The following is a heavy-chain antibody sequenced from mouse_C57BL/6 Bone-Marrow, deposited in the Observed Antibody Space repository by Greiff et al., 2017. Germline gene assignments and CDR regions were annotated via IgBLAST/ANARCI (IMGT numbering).Heavy chain of an antibody. V-gene: IGHV1-59*01. CDR3: ARRGDYAYYFDY. D-gene: IGHD2-4*01. CDR1: GYTFTSYW. Sequence: VQLQQPGAELVRPGTSVKLSCKASGYTFTSYWMHWVKQRPGQGLEWIGVIDPSDSYTNYNQKFKGKATLPVDTSSSTAYMQLSSLTSEDSAVDYCARRGDYAYYFDYWGQGTTLTGSS. J-gene: IGHJ2*01. CDR2: IDPSDSYT.